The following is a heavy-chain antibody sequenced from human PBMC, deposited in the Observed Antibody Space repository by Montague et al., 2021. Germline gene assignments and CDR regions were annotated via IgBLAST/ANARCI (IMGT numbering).Heavy chain of an antibody. CDR3: ARRGVVGGGRKGYFHAMDV. CDR2: VNERGSS. Sequence: SETLSLTCAVSGGSFSVYSWTWIRQSPGNRLEWIGEVNERGSSNFNPSLKSRLTISVDTSNKHLSLNLRSVTAADTAVYYCARRGVVGGGRKGYFHAMDVWGQGTTVIVSS. V-gene: IGHV4-34*01. CDR1: GGSFSVYS. D-gene: IGHD1-26*01. J-gene: IGHJ6*02.